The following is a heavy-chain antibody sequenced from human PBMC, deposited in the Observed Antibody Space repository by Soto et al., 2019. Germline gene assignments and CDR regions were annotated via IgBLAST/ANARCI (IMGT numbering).Heavy chain of an antibody. J-gene: IGHJ4*02. V-gene: IGHV1-18*01. CDR3: ARGRYGDY. CDR2: ISAHNGNT. D-gene: IGHD1-1*01. CDR1: GYAFTTYG. Sequence: QVHLVQSGAEVKKPGASVKVSCKGSGYAFTTYGITWVRQAPGQGLEWMGWISAHNGNTNYAQKLQGRVTVTRDTSTSTAYMELSSMRSDDTALYYCARGRYGDYGGQGALVTVSS.